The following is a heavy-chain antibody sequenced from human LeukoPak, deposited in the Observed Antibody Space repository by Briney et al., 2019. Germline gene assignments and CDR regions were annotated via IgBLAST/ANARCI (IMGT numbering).Heavy chain of an antibody. Sequence: PWGSLRLSCAASGFTFDDYAMHWVRQAPGKGLEWVSGISWNSGSIGYADSVKGRFTISRDNTKNSLYLQMNSLRAEDTALYYCAKDRDGYNSYYFDYWGQGTLVTVSS. V-gene: IGHV3-9*01. D-gene: IGHD5-24*01. CDR2: ISWNSGSI. CDR3: AKDRDGYNSYYFDY. CDR1: GFTFDDYA. J-gene: IGHJ4*02.